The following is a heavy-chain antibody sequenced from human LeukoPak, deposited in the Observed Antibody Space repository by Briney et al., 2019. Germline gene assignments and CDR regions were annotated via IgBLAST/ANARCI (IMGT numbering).Heavy chain of an antibody. CDR2: ISWDGGST. V-gene: IGHV3-43D*03. CDR3: AKDTAVAGTSPFDY. J-gene: IGHJ4*02. D-gene: IGHD6-19*01. Sequence: GGSLRLSCAASGFTFNNYAMHWVRQAPGKGLEWVSLISWDGGSTYYADSVKGRFTISRDNSKNSLYLQMNSLRAEDTALYYCAKDTAVAGTSPFDYWGQGTLVTVSS. CDR1: GFTFNNYA.